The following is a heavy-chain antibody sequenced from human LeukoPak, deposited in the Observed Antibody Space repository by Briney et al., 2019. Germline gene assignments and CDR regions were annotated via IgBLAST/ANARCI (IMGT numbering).Heavy chain of an antibody. D-gene: IGHD6-19*01. CDR3: ARGGARYSSGWTWDY. J-gene: IGHJ4*02. CDR1: GGSISSYY. V-gene: IGHV4-4*07. Sequence: SETLSLTCTVSGGSISSYYWSWIRQPAGKGLEWIGRIYTSGSTNYNPSLKSRVTMSVDTSKNQFSLKLSSVTAADTAVYYCARGGARYSSGWTWDYWGQGTLVTVSS. CDR2: IYTSGST.